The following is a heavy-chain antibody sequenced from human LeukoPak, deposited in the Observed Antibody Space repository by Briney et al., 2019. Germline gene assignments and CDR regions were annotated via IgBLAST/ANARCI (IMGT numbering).Heavy chain of an antibody. D-gene: IGHD3-22*01. CDR1: GFTFGDYV. CDR2: IRSKAYGGTT. CDR3: TRCYNYDSSGYYYVRDAFDI. J-gene: IGHJ3*02. V-gene: IGHV3-49*04. Sequence: GGSLRLSCTASGFTFGDYVMSWVRQAPGKGLEWVGFIRSKAYGGTTKNAASVKGRFTISRDDSRSIAYLQMNSLKTEDTAVYYCTRCYNYDSSGYYYVRDAFDIWGQGTMVTVSS.